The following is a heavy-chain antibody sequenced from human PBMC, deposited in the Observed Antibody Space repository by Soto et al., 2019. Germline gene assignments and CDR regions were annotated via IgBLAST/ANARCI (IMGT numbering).Heavy chain of an antibody. CDR2: ISSSGSTI. Sequence: GGSLRLSCAASGFTFSSYEMNWVRQAPGKGLEWVSYISSSGSTIYYADSVKGRFTISRDNAKDSLYLQMNSLRAEDTAVYYCARGAAYCGGDCRAFGYFDLWGRGTLVTVSS. CDR1: GFTFSSYE. J-gene: IGHJ2*01. V-gene: IGHV3-48*03. CDR3: ARGAAYCGGDCRAFGYFDL. D-gene: IGHD2-21*02.